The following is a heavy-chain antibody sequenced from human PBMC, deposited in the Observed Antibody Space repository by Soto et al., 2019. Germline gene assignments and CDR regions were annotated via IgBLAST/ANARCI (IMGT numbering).Heavy chain of an antibody. Sequence: GGSLRLSCAASGFTFSSYWMSWVRQAPGKGLEWVANIKQDGSEKYYVDSVKGRFTISRDNAKNSLYLQMNSLRAEDTAVYYCAAFIGYDFLGGMDVWGQGTTVTVSS. V-gene: IGHV3-7*03. CDR1: GFTFSSYW. CDR3: AAFIGYDFLGGMDV. D-gene: IGHD3-3*01. J-gene: IGHJ6*02. CDR2: IKQDGSEK.